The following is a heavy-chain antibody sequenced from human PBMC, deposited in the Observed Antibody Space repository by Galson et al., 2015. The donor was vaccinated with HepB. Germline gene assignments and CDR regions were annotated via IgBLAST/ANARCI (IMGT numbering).Heavy chain of an antibody. Sequence: SLRLSCAASGFTFDDYAMHWVRQAPGKGLEWVSGISWNSGSIGYADSVKGRFTISRDNAKNSLYLQMNSLRAEDTALYYCAKGGIAAVADNWFDPWGQGTLVTVSS. V-gene: IGHV3-9*01. J-gene: IGHJ5*02. CDR2: ISWNSGSI. CDR3: AKGGIAAVADNWFDP. CDR1: GFTFDDYA. D-gene: IGHD6-13*01.